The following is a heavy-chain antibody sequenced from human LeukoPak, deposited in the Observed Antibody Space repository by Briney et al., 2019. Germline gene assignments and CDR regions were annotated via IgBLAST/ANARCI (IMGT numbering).Heavy chain of an antibody. J-gene: IGHJ3*02. V-gene: IGHV1-69*13. CDR2: IIPIFGTA. D-gene: IGHD2-21*02. CDR1: GGTFSSYA. Sequence: GASVKVSCKASGGTFSSYAISWVRQAPGQGLEWMGGIIPIFGTANYAQKFQGRVTITADESTSTAYMELSGLRSEDTAVYYCARVLAYCGGDCYLGAFDIWGQGTMVIVSS. CDR3: ARVLAYCGGDCYLGAFDI.